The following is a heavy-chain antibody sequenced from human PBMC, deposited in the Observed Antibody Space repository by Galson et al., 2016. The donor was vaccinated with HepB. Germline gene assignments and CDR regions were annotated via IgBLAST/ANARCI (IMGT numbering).Heavy chain of an antibody. CDR3: ATKNGIATGFHYYGMDV. Sequence: SVKVSCKASGGTFSSYAISWVRQAPGQGLEWMGGIIPIFGTANYAQKFQGRVTMTADESTSTAYMELSSLRSEDTAVYYCATKNGIATGFHYYGMDVWGQGTTVTVSS. CDR2: IIPIFGTA. D-gene: IGHD6-25*01. V-gene: IGHV1-69*13. J-gene: IGHJ6*02. CDR1: GGTFSSYA.